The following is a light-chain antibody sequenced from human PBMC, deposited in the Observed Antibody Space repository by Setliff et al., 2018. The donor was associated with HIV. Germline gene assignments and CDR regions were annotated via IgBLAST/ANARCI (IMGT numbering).Light chain of an antibody. V-gene: IGLV2-14*01. J-gene: IGLJ2*01. CDR1: SSDVGGYNS. CDR3: SSYRTNSRVV. CDR2: EVT. Sequence: QSVLTQPASVSGSPGQAITISCTGTSSDVGGYNSVSWYQQYPGKAPKLIIYEVTYRPSGVSNRFSGFKSGNTASLTISGLQAEDEADYYCSSYRTNSRVVFGGGTKVTVL.